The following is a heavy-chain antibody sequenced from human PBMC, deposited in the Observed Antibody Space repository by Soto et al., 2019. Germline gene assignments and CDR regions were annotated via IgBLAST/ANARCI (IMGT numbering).Heavy chain of an antibody. V-gene: IGHV3-30-3*01. CDR3: ARDYYRFNSGYGFSMDV. CDR1: GFTFSSYA. J-gene: IGHJ6*02. CDR2: ISYDGSTK. Sequence: QVQLVESGGGVVQPGRSLRLSCAASGFTFSSYAMHWVRQAPGKGLEWVAVISYDGSTKYYADSVKGRFTISRDHSKNTLYLQMNSLRAEDTAVYYWARDYYRFNSGYGFSMDVWGQGTTVTVSS. D-gene: IGHD5-12*01.